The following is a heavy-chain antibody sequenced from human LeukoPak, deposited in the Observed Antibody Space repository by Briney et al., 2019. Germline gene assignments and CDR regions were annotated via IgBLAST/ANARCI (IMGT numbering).Heavy chain of an antibody. J-gene: IGHJ4*02. CDR3: ARDRPVSRLGTDFDY. D-gene: IGHD1-7*01. Sequence: ASVKVSCKASGHTFTGYYMHWVRQAPGQGLGWMGWINPNSGGTDYAQKFQGRVTMTRDTSISTAYMELSSLRSDDTAVYYCARDRPVSRLGTDFDYWGQGALVTVSS. CDR2: INPNSGGT. CDR1: GHTFTGYY. V-gene: IGHV1-2*02.